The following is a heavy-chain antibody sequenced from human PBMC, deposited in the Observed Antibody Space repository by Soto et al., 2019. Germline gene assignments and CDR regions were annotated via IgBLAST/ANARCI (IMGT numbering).Heavy chain of an antibody. V-gene: IGHV1-3*01. CDR2: INAGNGNT. D-gene: IGHD2-2*01. CDR1: GYSFTSYA. J-gene: IGHJ5*01. CDR3: ASDRAYQLLSNLFDS. Sequence: ASVKISCKASGYSFTSYAMHWVRQAPGQRLKWMRWINAGNGNTKYSQKLKGRVTITRDTCAIRAYIELSRLRSEDTAVYYCASDRAYQLLSNLFDSWCQGTLVTVSS.